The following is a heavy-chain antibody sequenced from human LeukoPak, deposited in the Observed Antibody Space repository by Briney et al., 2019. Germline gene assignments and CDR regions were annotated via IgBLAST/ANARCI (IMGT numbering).Heavy chain of an antibody. CDR2: IIISGGGT. D-gene: IGHD3-10*01. CDR3: AKGSNYGFGYYFDY. J-gene: IGHJ4*02. V-gene: IGHV3-23*01. CDR1: GFTFSTYA. Sequence: GGSLRLSCAASGFTFSTYAMGWVRRAPGKGLEWVSSIIISGGGTYYADSVKGRFTISRDNSKNTLYLQMNSLRAEDTAVYYCAKGSNYGFGYYFDYWGQGTLVTVSS.